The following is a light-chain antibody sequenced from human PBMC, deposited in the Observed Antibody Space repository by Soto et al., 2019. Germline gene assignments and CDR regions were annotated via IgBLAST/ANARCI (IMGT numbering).Light chain of an antibody. CDR2: ANI. CDR1: SSNIGAGYD. CDR3: QASGSTLLGRYV. V-gene: IGLV1-40*01. J-gene: IGLJ1*01. Sequence: QSVLTQPPSVSGTPGQRVTISCTGSSSNIGAGYDVHWYQQRPGAATQLLISANINRPSGVAERLSCSKSGTSASLAITGVQAADEGAYYCQASGSTLLGRYVFGTGTKLTVL.